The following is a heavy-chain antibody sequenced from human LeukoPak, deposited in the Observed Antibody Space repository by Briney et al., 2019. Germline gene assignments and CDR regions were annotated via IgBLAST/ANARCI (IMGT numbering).Heavy chain of an antibody. J-gene: IGHJ4*02. D-gene: IGHD1-14*01. CDR1: GFTVITND. CDR2: LYSDGNT. Sequence: GGSLRLSCAASGFTVITNDMTWVRQAPGKEVEWVSVLYSDGNTEYADSVQGRFTISRDNSKNTLYLEMNSLSPDDTAVYYCARGVEPLAANTLAYWGQGTLVTVSS. CDR3: ARGVEPLAANTLAY. V-gene: IGHV3-53*01.